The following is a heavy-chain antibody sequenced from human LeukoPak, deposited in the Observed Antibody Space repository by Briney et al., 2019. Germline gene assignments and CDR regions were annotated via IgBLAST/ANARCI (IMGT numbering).Heavy chain of an antibody. Sequence: ASVKVSCKASGGTFSSYAISWVRQAPGQGLEWMGRITPIFGTANYAQKFQGRVTITTDESTSTAYMELSSLRSEDTAVYYCARVTGLIVGNAFDIWGQGTMVTVSS. J-gene: IGHJ3*02. V-gene: IGHV1-69*05. D-gene: IGHD1-26*01. CDR3: ARVTGLIVGNAFDI. CDR2: ITPIFGTA. CDR1: GGTFSSYA.